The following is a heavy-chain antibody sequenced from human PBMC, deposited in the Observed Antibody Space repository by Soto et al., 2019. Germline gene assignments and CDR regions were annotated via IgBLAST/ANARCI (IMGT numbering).Heavy chain of an antibody. Sequence: SETLSLTCAVSGGSISSGGYSWSWIRQPPGKGLEWIGYIYHSGSTYYNPSLKSRVTISVDRSKNQFSLKLSSVTAADTAVYYCARDSPQYSYALNWFDPWGQGTLVTVSS. CDR1: GGSISSGGYS. D-gene: IGHD5-18*01. J-gene: IGHJ5*02. CDR2: IYHSGST. V-gene: IGHV4-30-2*01. CDR3: ARDSPQYSYALNWFDP.